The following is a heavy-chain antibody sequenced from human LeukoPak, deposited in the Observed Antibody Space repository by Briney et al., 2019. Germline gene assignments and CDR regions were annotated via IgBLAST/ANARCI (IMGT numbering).Heavy chain of an antibody. V-gene: IGHV4-39*01. Sequence: SETLSLTCTVSGGSISSSSYYWGWVRQPPGKGLEWIGSIYYSGSTYYNPSLKSRVTISVDTSKNQFSLKLGSVTAADTAVYYCARQIVVVPAATNWFDPWGQGTLVTVSS. D-gene: IGHD2-2*01. CDR3: ARQIVVVPAATNWFDP. CDR2: IYYSGST. CDR1: GGSISSSSYY. J-gene: IGHJ5*02.